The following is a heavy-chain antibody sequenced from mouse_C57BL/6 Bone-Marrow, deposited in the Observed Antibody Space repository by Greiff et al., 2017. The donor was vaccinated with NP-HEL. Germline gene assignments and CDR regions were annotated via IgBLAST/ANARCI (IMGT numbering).Heavy chain of an antibody. CDR2: ISSGGSYT. J-gene: IGHJ2*01. V-gene: IGHV5-6*01. D-gene: IGHD1-1*01. CDR1: GFTFSSYG. Sequence: EVMLVESGGDLVKPGGSLKLSCAASGFTFSSYGMSWVRQTPDKRLEWVATISSGGSYTYYPDSVKGRFTISRDNAKNTLYLQMSRLKSEDTAMYYCARHYYGSSHDYWGQGTTLTVSS. CDR3: ARHYYGSSHDY.